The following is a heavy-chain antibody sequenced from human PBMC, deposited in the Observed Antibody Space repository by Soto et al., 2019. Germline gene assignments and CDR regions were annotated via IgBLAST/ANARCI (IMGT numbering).Heavy chain of an antibody. D-gene: IGHD5-12*01. Sequence: QIQLVQSGAEVKRPGASVKVSCKASGYTFSTHGITWVRQAPGQGLEWMGWISAFNGNSKYAQKFQGRVTMTTDTSTATAYMELRSLRFDDTAVYYCAKGVYGYTFWGQGTLVTVSS. CDR2: ISAFNGNS. V-gene: IGHV1-18*01. J-gene: IGHJ4*02. CDR3: AKGVYGYTF. CDR1: GYTFSTHG.